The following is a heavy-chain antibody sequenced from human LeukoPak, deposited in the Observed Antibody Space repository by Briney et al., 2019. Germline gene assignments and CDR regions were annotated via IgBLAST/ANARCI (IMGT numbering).Heavy chain of an antibody. CDR3: ARDLVSSSGYCDY. V-gene: IGHV3-11*04. CDR2: IGSSGSTI. J-gene: IGHJ4*02. D-gene: IGHD6-19*01. Sequence: GGSLRLSCAASGFTFSDYYMSWIRQAPGKGLERVSYIGSSGSTIYYADSVKGRFTISRDNAKNSLYLQMNSLRAEDTAVYYCARDLVSSSGYCDYWGQGTLVTVSS. CDR1: GFTFSDYY.